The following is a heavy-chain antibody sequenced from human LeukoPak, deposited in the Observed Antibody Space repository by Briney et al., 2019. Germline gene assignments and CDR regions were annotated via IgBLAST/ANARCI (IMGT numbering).Heavy chain of an antibody. CDR3: ARDSGYSGFALDL. CDR1: GFSVSKNY. J-gene: IGHJ5*02. Sequence: PGGSLRLSCAASGFSVSKNYMSWVRQAPGKGLEWISLIYSGGNTYYADSVKGRFSISRDSPRNSLYLQMYSLRAEDTAVYYCARDSGYSGFALDLWGQGSLVTVFS. V-gene: IGHV3-66*01. D-gene: IGHD5-12*01. CDR2: IYSGGNT.